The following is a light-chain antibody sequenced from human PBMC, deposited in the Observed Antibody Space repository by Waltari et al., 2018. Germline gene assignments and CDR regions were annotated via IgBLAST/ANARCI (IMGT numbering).Light chain of an antibody. CDR2: GAS. J-gene: IGKJ4*01. V-gene: IGKV3-15*01. CDR3: QQYNNWPPLT. Sequence: DIVLMQSPATQSVSQGEIATLACRASQSVNNYLAWYQQKPGQAPRLVIYGASTRATGIPARFSGSGSGTEFTLTISGLQSEDFAVYYCQQYNNWPPLTFGGGTKVEIK. CDR1: QSVNNY.